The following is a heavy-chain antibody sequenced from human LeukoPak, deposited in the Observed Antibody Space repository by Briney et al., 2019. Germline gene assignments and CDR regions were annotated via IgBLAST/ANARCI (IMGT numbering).Heavy chain of an antibody. Sequence: GGSLRLSCAASGFTFSSYSMNWVRQAPGKGLEWVSSISSSSSYIYYADSVKGRFTISRDNAKNSLYLQMNSLRAEDTAVYYCARVGGYYDSSGYSKYDAFDIWGQGTMVTVSS. V-gene: IGHV3-21*01. CDR1: GFTFSSYS. D-gene: IGHD3-22*01. CDR3: ARVGGYYDSSGYSKYDAFDI. CDR2: ISSSSSYI. J-gene: IGHJ3*02.